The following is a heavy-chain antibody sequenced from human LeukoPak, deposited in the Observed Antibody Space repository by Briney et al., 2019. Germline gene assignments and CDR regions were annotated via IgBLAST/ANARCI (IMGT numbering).Heavy chain of an antibody. CDR3: ARGRDGYNFDY. V-gene: IGHV3-30-3*01. CDR2: ISYDGSNK. Sequence: GGSLRLSCAASGFTFSSYALHWVRQAPGKGLEWVAVISYDGSNKYYADSVKGRFTISRDNAKNSLYLQMNSLRADDTAVYYCARGRDGYNFDYWGQGTLVTVSS. J-gene: IGHJ4*02. CDR1: GFTFSSYA. D-gene: IGHD5-24*01.